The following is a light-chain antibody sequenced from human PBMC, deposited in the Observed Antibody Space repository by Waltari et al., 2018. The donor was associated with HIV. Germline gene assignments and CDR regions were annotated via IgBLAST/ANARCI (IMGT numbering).Light chain of an antibody. V-gene: IGLV2-14*01. Sequence: QSALTQPASVSGSPGQSITISCSGTSSDVGAYNYVSWYRHHPGKAPELMIYEVFNRPSRVSNRFSGSKSDNTASLTISGLQADDEADYYCSSYTSRNTVVFGGGTKVTVL. CDR3: SSYTSRNTVV. J-gene: IGLJ2*01. CDR2: EVF. CDR1: SSDVGAYNY.